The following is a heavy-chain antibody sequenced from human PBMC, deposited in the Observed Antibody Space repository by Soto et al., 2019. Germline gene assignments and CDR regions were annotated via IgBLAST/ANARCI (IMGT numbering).Heavy chain of an antibody. V-gene: IGHV3-48*03. D-gene: IGHD2-21*02. Sequence: LRLSCVGSGFTFSTYEMQWVRQAPGKGLEWVSYISSGGSTIFYGESVKGRFTVSRDNDRSSLYLQMNSLRVEDSGVYYCARIGTVLTPDDSWGQGTLVTVSS. CDR2: ISSGGSTI. CDR3: ARIGTVLTPDDS. CDR1: GFTFSTYE. J-gene: IGHJ4*02.